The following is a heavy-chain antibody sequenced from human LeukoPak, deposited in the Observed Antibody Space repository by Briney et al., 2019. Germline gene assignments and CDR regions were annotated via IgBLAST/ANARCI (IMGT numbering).Heavy chain of an antibody. CDR2: IYYSGST. CDR1: GGSISSSSYY. D-gene: IGHD3-22*01. Sequence: PSETLSLTCTVSGGSISSSSYYWGWIRQPPGKGLEWIGSIYYSGSTYYNPSLKSRVTVSVDTSKNQFSLKLSSVTAADTAVYYCASTYYYDSSGYTFDYWGQGTLVTVSS. V-gene: IGHV4-39*01. J-gene: IGHJ4*02. CDR3: ASTYYYDSSGYTFDY.